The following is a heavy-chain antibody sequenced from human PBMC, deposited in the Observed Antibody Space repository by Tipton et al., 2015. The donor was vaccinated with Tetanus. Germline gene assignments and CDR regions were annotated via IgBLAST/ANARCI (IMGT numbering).Heavy chain of an antibody. J-gene: IGHJ6*02. CDR3: TRTQGYSGYDSGMDV. V-gene: IGHV3-73*01. Sequence: SLRLSCAASGFTFSGSAMHWVRQASGKGLEWVGRIRSKANSYATAYAASVKGRFTISRDDSKNTAYLQMNSLKTEDTAVYYCTRTQGYSGYDSGMDVWGQGTTVTVSS. CDR2: IRSKANSYAT. D-gene: IGHD5-12*01. CDR1: GFTFSGSA.